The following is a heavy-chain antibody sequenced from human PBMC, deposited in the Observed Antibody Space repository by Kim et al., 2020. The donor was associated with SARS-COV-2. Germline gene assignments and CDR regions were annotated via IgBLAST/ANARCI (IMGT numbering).Heavy chain of an antibody. CDR1: GFTFSSYA. Sequence: GGSLRLSCAASGFTFSSYAMTWVRQAAGKGLEWVSGISGSGDGTYYADSVKGRFTISRDNSKNTLYLQMNSLRAEDTAVYYCAKASSSWSFDYWGQGSLVTVPS. V-gene: IGHV3-23*01. J-gene: IGHJ4*02. CDR3: AKASSSWSFDY. CDR2: ISGSGDGT. D-gene: IGHD6-13*01.